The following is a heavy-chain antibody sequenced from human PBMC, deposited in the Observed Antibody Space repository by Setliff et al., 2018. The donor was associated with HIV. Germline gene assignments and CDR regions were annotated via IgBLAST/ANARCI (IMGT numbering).Heavy chain of an antibody. J-gene: IGHJ4*02. V-gene: IGHV4-34*01. CDR1: GGSFGDYY. Sequence: SETLSLTCAVYGGSFGDYYWIWIRQPPGKGLEWIASIHHSGNTYHNPSLKSRVTMSVDTSKNQVSLKLTSVTAEDTAVFYCARGVHCTSTTCYPSFYFDYWGQGIMVTVSS. CDR3: ARGVHCTSTTCYPSFYFDY. D-gene: IGHD2-2*01. CDR2: IHHSGNT.